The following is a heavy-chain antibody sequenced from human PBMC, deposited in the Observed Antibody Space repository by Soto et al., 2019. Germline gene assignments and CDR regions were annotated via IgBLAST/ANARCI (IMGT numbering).Heavy chain of an antibody. D-gene: IGHD6-19*01. CDR2: IIPIFGTA. CDR3: ATSIAVSVYFDY. Sequence: VKVSCKASGGTFSSYAISWVRQAPGQGLEWMGGIIPIFGTANYAQKFQGRVTITADESTSTAYMELSSLRSEDTAVYYCATSIAVSVYFDYWGQGTLVTVSS. CDR1: GGTFSSYA. J-gene: IGHJ4*02. V-gene: IGHV1-69*13.